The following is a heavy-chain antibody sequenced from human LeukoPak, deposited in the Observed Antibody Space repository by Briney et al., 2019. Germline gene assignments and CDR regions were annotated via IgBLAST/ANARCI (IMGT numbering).Heavy chain of an antibody. D-gene: IGHD6-25*01. J-gene: IGHJ4*02. CDR1: GFTFSSYG. V-gene: IGHV3-23*01. Sequence: GGSLRLSCVVSGFTFSSYGMSWVRQAPGKGLEWVSSISGSSGSTYYADSVRGRFTISRDNSKNTLYLQMNSLRAEDTAVYYCAKDHPAPSYYFDYWGQGTLVTVSS. CDR3: AKDHPAPSYYFDY. CDR2: ISGSSGST.